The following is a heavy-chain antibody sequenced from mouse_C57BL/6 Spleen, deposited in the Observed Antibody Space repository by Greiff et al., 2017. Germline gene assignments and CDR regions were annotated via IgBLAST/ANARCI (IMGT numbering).Heavy chain of an antibody. CDR3: VRDGNRYWYFDV. D-gene: IGHD1-1*01. V-gene: IGHV10-1*01. CDR2: IRSKSNNYAT. CDR1: GFSFNTYA. Sequence: EVKVVESGGGLVQPKGSLKLSCAASGFSFNTYAMNWVRQAPGKGLEWVARIRSKSNNYATYYADSVKDRFTISRDDSESMLYLQMNNLKTEDTAMYYCVRDGNRYWYFDVWGTGTTVTVSS. J-gene: IGHJ1*03.